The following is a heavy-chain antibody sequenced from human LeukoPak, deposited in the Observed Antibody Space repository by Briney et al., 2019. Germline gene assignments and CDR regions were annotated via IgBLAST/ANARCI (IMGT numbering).Heavy chain of an antibody. V-gene: IGHV4-30-4*01. CDR2: IYYSGST. Sequence: SETLSLTCTVSGVSISSGDYYWRWLRQPPGKGLEWIGYIYYSGSTYYNPSLKSRVTISVDTSKNQFSLKLSSVTAADTAVYYCARSRADTGDDYWGQGTLVTVSS. J-gene: IGHJ4*02. D-gene: IGHD3-16*01. CDR3: ARSRADTGDDY. CDR1: GVSISSGDYY.